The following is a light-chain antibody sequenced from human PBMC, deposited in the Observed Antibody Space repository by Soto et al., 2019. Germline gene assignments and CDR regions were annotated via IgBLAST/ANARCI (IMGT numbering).Light chain of an antibody. CDR1: QSISTY. Sequence: DIQMTQSPSMLSASVGDRVTITCRASQSISTYLAWYRHKPGEAPKLLIYKASTLERGVPSRFSGSGSGTEFTLTINSLQPEDFATYYCQQHNSSPWTFGQGTKVDI. CDR2: KAS. CDR3: QQHNSSPWT. J-gene: IGKJ1*01. V-gene: IGKV1-5*03.